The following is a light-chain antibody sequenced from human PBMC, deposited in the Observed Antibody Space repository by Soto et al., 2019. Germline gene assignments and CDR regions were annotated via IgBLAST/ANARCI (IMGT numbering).Light chain of an antibody. V-gene: IGKV3-11*01. CDR1: QSISNY. J-gene: IGKJ1*01. Sequence: EIVLTQSPATLSLSPGERATLSCWASQSISNYLGWYQQKPGQAPRLLIYDATNRATGIPGRFSGSGSGTDFTLTISSLEPEDFAVYYCQHRSNWLWTFGQGTKVDIK. CDR2: DAT. CDR3: QHRSNWLWT.